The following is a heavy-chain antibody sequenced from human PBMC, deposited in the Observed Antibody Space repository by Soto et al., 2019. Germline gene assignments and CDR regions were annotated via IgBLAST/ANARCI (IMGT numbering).Heavy chain of an antibody. J-gene: IGHJ4*02. CDR1: GGSISSYC. V-gene: IGHV4-59*01. CDR2: IYYSGST. D-gene: IGHD6-6*01. Sequence: PSETLSLTCTVSGGSISSYCWSWIRQPPGKGLEWIGYIYYSGSTNYNPSLKSRVTISVDTSKNQFSLKLSSVTAADTAVYYCARARSRTQILFDYWGQGTLVTVSS. CDR3: ARARSRTQILFDY.